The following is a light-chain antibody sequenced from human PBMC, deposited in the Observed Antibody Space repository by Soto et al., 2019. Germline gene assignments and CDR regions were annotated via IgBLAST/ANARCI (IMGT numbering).Light chain of an antibody. CDR1: TGAVTSGHY. CDR2: DTS. CDR3: LLFYRGPRS. V-gene: IGLV7-46*01. Sequence: QAVVTQEPSLTVSPGGTVTLTCGSSTGAVTSGHYPYWFQQKPGQAPRTLIYDTSNKHSWTPARFSGSLLGGKAALTLSGAQPEEEAEYYCLLFYRGPRSFGGGPKPTVL. J-gene: IGLJ2*01.